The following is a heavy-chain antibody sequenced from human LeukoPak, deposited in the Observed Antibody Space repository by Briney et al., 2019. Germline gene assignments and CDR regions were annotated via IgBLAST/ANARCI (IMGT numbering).Heavy chain of an antibody. Sequence: SGTLSLTCTVSGGSIRSSGYYWGWLRQPPGKGLEWIGSIYYSGSTSYTPSLKSRVTMTVDTSQNQFSLKLSSVTAADTAVYYCARNASTMIVPGGWFDPWGQGTLVTVSS. D-gene: IGHD3-22*01. J-gene: IGHJ5*02. CDR3: ARNASTMIVPGGWFDP. CDR2: IYYSGST. V-gene: IGHV4-39*01. CDR1: GGSIRSSGYY.